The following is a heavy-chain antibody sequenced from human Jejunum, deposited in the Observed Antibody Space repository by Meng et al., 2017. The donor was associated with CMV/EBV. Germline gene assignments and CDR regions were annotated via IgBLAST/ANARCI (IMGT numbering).Heavy chain of an antibody. CDR1: GDIFSDHY. J-gene: IGHJ4*01. CDR3: AREAYCSFTSCYAIDY. V-gene: IGHV1-2*02. Sequence: QGNWVNPGPHVKKPGPSVTFSCKASGDIFSDHYMHWVRQAPGQGLEWMGWINPNSGGTNYAQKFQGRVTMTSDTSIDTAYMDLSSLTSDDTAVYYCAREAYCSFTSCYAIDYWGHGTLVTVSS. D-gene: IGHD2-2*01. CDR2: INPNSGGT.